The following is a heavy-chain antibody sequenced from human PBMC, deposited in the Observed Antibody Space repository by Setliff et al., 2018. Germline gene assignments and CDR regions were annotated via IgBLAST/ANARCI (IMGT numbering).Heavy chain of an antibody. J-gene: IGHJ4*02. CDR1: GLSLSTSGVG. V-gene: IGHV2-5*02. CDR3: AHRRGDYYDSSGYYYDY. D-gene: IGHD3-22*01. Sequence: VSGPTLVNPTQTLTLTCTFSGLSLSTSGVGVGWIRQPPGKALEWLALIYWDDDKRYSPSLKSRLTITKDTSKTQVVLTMTNMDPVDTATYYCAHRRGDYYDSSGYYYDYWGQGTLVTVSS. CDR2: IYWDDDK.